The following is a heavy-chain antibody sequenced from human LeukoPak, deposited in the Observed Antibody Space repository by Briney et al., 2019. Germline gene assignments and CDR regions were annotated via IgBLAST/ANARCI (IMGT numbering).Heavy chain of an antibody. J-gene: IGHJ4*02. Sequence: ASVKVSCKASGYTFTGYYMHWVRQAPGQGLEWMGWINPNSGGTNYAQKFQGRVTMTRDTSISTAYMELSRLRSDDTAVYYCARDAPIFSYGGQGDYWGQGTLVTVSS. CDR1: GYTFTGYY. V-gene: IGHV1-2*02. CDR3: ARDAPIFSYGGQGDY. CDR2: INPNSGGT. D-gene: IGHD4-23*01.